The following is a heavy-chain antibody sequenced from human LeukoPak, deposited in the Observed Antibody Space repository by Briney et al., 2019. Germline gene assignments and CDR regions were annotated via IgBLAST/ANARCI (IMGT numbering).Heavy chain of an antibody. D-gene: IGHD6-19*01. CDR2: INHSGST. Sequence: PSETLSLTCAVYGGSFSGYYWSWIRQPPGKGLEWIGEINHSGSTNYNPSLKSRVTISVDTSKNQFSLKLSSVTAADTAVYYCARAHSSGWYQTRDYFDYWGQGTLVTVSS. J-gene: IGHJ4*02. V-gene: IGHV4-34*01. CDR3: ARAHSSGWYQTRDYFDY. CDR1: GGSFSGYY.